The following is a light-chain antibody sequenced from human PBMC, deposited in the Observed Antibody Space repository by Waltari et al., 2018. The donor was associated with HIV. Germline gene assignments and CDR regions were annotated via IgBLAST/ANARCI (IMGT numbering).Light chain of an antibody. CDR2: EGS. CDR3: CSYAGSSSYV. J-gene: IGLJ1*01. CDR1: SSDVGSYNL. V-gene: IGLV2-23*01. Sequence: QSALTKPASVSGSPGKSITISCTGTSSDVGSYNLVSGYQPHPGKAPKLMIYEGSKRPSGVSNRFSGSKSGNTASLTISGLQAEDEADYYCCSYAGSSSYVFGTGTKVTVL.